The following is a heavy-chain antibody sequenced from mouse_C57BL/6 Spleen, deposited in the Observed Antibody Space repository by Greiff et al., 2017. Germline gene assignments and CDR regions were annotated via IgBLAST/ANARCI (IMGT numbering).Heavy chain of an antibody. CDR3: AGGTAQATRDMDY. V-gene: IGHV1-55*01. Sequence: QVQLKQPGAELVKPGASVKMSCKASGYTFTSYWITWVKQRPGQGLEWIGDIYPGSGSTNYNEKFKSKATLTVDTSSSTAYMQLSSLTSEDSAVYYCAGGTAQATRDMDYWGQGTSVTVSS. CDR2: IYPGSGST. D-gene: IGHD3-2*02. J-gene: IGHJ4*01. CDR1: GYTFTSYW.